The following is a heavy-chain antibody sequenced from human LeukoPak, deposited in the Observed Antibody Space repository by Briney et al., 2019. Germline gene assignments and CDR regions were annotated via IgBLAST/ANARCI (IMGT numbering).Heavy chain of an antibody. V-gene: IGHV1-2*02. D-gene: IGHD3-10*01. J-gene: IGHJ4*02. Sequence: ASVKVSCKASGYTFTGYYMHWVRQAPGQGLEWMGWINPNSGGTNYAQKFQGRVTMPRDTSISTAYMELSRLRSDGTAVYYCARVIGIRGAPFDYWGQGTLVTVSS. CDR2: INPNSGGT. CDR3: ARVIGIRGAPFDY. CDR1: GYTFTGYY.